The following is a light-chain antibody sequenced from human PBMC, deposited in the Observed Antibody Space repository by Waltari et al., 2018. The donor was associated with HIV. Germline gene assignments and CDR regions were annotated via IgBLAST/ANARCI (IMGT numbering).Light chain of an antibody. CDR1: QSLLHSNGYTY. V-gene: IGKV2-28*01. J-gene: IGKJ1*01. CDR2: VAS. Sequence: IVMPQSPLSLSVNPGEPASISCRSNQSLLHSNGYTYLDWYVKKPGQSPQLLIFVASRRASGVPDRFSGSASGTDFTLKISRVEAEDVGVYYCMQAVEKWTFGPGTKVEI. CDR3: MQAVEKWT.